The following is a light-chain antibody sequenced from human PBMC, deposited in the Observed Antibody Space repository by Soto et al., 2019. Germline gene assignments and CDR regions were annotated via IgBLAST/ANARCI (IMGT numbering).Light chain of an antibody. V-gene: IGLV2-14*03. CDR3: SSYTSSSTRV. CDR2: EVS. CDR1: SRDVGAYDV. Sequence: QSVLTQRASVSGSPGQSITISCTGTSRDVGAYDVVSWYQQHPDKSPKLMISEVSNRLSGVSHRFSGSKSVNTATLTIAWLQAEDEADYYCSSYTSSSTRVFGTGTKLTVL. J-gene: IGLJ1*01.